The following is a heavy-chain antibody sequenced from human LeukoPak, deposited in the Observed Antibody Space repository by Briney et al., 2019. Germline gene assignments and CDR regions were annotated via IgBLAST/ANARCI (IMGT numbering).Heavy chain of an antibody. CDR2: ISPSGNSK. D-gene: IGHD3-10*01. Sequence: GGSLRLSCAASEFAFSSYSMSWVRQAPGKGLEWVSSISPSGNSKYHADSVKGRFTISRDNAENSLYMQMNSLRAEDTGVYYCVRDFLGESGAGGYWGQGTLVTVSS. CDR3: VRDFLGESGAGGY. CDR1: EFAFSSYS. V-gene: IGHV3-21*01. J-gene: IGHJ4*02.